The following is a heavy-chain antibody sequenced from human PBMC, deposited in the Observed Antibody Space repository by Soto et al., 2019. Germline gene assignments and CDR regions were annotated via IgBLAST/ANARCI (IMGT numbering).Heavy chain of an antibody. V-gene: IGHV3-30*18. Sequence: QVQLVESGGGVVQPGRSLRLSCAASGFTFSNYGMHWVRQAPAKGLEWVIVISYDGNVAYYAESMKGRFTISRDNSKNTLYLQLNCLRTEARVVYYCAKEGPITSWDFDYGGQGTGVTVSS. CDR3: AKEGPITSWDFDY. J-gene: IGHJ4*02. CDR1: GFTFSNYG. CDR2: ISYDGNVA. D-gene: IGHD6-13*01.